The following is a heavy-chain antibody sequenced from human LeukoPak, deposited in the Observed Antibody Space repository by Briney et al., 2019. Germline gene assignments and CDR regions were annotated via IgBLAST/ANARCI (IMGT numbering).Heavy chain of an antibody. D-gene: IGHD3-3*01. Sequence: KTSETLSLTCAVYGGSFSGYYWSWIRQPPGKGLEWIGEINHSGSTNYNPSLKSRVTISVDTSKNQFSLKLSSVTAADTAVYYCSGRLGVFGLGRLNYYGMDVWGQGTTVTVSS. J-gene: IGHJ6*02. CDR2: INHSGST. CDR1: GGSFSGYY. V-gene: IGHV4-34*01. CDR3: SGRLGVFGLGRLNYYGMDV.